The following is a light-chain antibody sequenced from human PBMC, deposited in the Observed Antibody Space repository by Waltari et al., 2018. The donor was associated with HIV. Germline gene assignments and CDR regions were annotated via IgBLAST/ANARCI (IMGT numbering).Light chain of an antibody. CDR3: AAWDDSLSGRV. Sequence: QSVLTQPPSASGTPGQRVTISCSGSSSNIGSHYVYWYQQLPGPAPKLLIYRNNQRPSGVPDRFSGSKSGTSASLAISGLRSEDEADYYGAAWDDSLSGRVFGGGTKLTVL. J-gene: IGLJ3*02. CDR1: SSNIGSHY. V-gene: IGLV1-47*01. CDR2: RNN.